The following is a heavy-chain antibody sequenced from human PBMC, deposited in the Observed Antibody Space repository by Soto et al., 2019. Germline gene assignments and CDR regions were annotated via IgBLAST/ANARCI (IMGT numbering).Heavy chain of an antibody. J-gene: IGHJ4*02. CDR1: GFSLSTSGVG. Sequence: QITLKESGPPLVKPTQTLTLTCTFSGFSLSTSGVGVGWMRQPPGKALEWLALIYWDDDKRYSPSLKSRLTITKDTSKNQVVLTMTNMDPVDTATYYCAHTRYSSSPLDYWGQGTLVTVSS. V-gene: IGHV2-5*02. CDR3: AHTRYSSSPLDY. D-gene: IGHD6-13*01. CDR2: IYWDDDK.